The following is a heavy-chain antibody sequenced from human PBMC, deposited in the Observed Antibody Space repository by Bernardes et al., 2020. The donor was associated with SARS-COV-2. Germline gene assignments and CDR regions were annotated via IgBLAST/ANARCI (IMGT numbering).Heavy chain of an antibody. D-gene: IGHD2-21*02. CDR1: GGSISSSGYY. V-gene: IGHV4-39*01. CDR3: AGSSCGADCFIGGLRSWDYGVDV. CDR2: FYSSGNT. J-gene: IGHJ6*02. Sequence: ETLSLTCSVSGGSISSSGYYWGWIRQSPGKGLEWIGTFYSSGNTYYNPSLQSRLTKSIDTSKNQFSLRLSSVTAADTAVYYCAGSSCGADCFIGGLRSWDYGVDVWGQGTTVTVSS.